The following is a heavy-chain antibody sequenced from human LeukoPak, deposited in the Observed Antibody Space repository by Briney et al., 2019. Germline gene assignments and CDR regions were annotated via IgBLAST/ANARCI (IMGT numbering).Heavy chain of an antibody. CDR3: ATRVPTRATFYYYYMDI. CDR1: GGTFSSYA. Sequence: SVKVSCKASGGTFSSYAISWVRQAPGQGLEWMGGIIPIFGTANYAQKFQGRVTITTDESTSTAYMELSSLRSEDTAVYYCATRVPTRATFYYYYMDIWGKGTTVTVSS. CDR2: IIPIFGTA. D-gene: IGHD5-12*01. V-gene: IGHV1-69*05. J-gene: IGHJ6*03.